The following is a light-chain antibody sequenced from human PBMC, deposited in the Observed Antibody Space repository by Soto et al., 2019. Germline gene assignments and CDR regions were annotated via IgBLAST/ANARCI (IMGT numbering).Light chain of an antibody. CDR2: EVS. V-gene: IGLV2-14*01. CDR3: SSYTSSNWV. CDR1: SSDVGGYNY. Sequence: QSALTQPASVSGSPGQSITISCTGTSSDVGGYNYVSWYQQHPGKAPKLMIYEVSNRPSGVSNRFSGSKSGNTAPLTISGLQAEDEADYYCSSYTSSNWVFGGGTQLTVL. J-gene: IGLJ3*02.